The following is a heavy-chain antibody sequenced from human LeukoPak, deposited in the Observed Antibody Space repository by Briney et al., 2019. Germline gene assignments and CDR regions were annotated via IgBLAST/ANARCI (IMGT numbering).Heavy chain of an antibody. CDR1: GFTFSSYA. J-gene: IGHJ3*02. V-gene: IGHV3-23*01. CDR3: AKDPGYDNSGYNAFDI. CDR2: ISGSGGST. D-gene: IGHD3-22*01. Sequence: GGSLRLSCAASGFTFSSYAMSWVRQAPGKGLEWVSAISGSGGSTSYADSVKGRFTISRDNSKNTLYLQMNSLRAEDTAVYYCAKDPGYDNSGYNAFDIWGQGTMVTVSS.